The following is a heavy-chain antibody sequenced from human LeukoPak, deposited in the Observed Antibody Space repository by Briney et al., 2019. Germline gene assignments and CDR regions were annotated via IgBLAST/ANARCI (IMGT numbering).Heavy chain of an antibody. CDR1: GFTFTTYA. V-gene: IGHV3-64*01. CDR3: ARYSSGSCYDY. D-gene: IGHD6-13*01. CDR2: ISTDGGGT. Sequence: GGSLRLSCAASGFTFTTYAMHWVRQAPGRGLEYASAISTDGGGTYYANSVKGRFTISRDNSKNTLYLQIGSLRVEDMAVYYCARYSSGSCYDYWGQGTLVTVSS. J-gene: IGHJ4*02.